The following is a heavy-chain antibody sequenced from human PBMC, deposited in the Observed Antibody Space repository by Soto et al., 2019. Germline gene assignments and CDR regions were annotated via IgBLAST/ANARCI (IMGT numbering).Heavy chain of an antibody. CDR1: GFTFSEFY. CDR3: ASDGRGPSALDL. J-gene: IGHJ5*02. V-gene: IGHV3-11*01. Sequence: QVQLVESGGGLVKPGGSLRLSCAASGFTFSEFYMNWIRQAPGKGLEWLSYISGNGRTMYYADSVKGRFTISRDNTKKSLYLEMTSLRADDSAMYYFASDGRGPSALDLWGQGTLVTVSS. CDR2: ISGNGRTM. D-gene: IGHD1-26*01.